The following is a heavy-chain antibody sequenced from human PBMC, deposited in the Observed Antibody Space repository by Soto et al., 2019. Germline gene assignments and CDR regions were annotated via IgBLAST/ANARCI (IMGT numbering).Heavy chain of an antibody. CDR1: GFSLSTSGVG. J-gene: IGHJ5*02. CDR2: IFWNDDQ. Sequence: QITLKESGPTLVKPTETLTLTCSFSGFSLSTSGVGVGWLRQPPGKALEWLAVIFWNDDQRYSPSLRSRLTITKDTSRNQVVLTMTNMDPEDTATYYCAPRGGVGWGHYRYMRVWFDLWGQGTPVTVSS. V-gene: IGHV2-5*01. CDR3: APRGGVGWGHYRYMRVWFDL. D-gene: IGHD3-16*02.